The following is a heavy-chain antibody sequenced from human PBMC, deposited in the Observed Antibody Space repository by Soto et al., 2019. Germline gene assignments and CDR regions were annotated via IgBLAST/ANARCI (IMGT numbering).Heavy chain of an antibody. D-gene: IGHD1-26*01. CDR1: GGSINNHY. CDR2: VYYSGST. Sequence: SETLSLTCTVSGGSINNHYWSWIRQPPGKGLEWLGYVYYSGSTNYNPSLKSRVTISVDTSKNQFSLKLSSVTAADTAVYYCARGRGGNYYYGMDVWGQGTTVTVSS. J-gene: IGHJ6*02. V-gene: IGHV4-59*11. CDR3: ARGRGGNYYYGMDV.